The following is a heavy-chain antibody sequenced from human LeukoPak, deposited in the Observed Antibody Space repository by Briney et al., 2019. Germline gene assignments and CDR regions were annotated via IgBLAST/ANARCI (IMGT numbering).Heavy chain of an antibody. Sequence: SQTLSLTCTVSGGSISSGGYYWSWIRQPPGKGLEWIGYIYYSGSTNYNPSLKSRVTISVDTSKNQFSLKLSSVTAADTAVYYCARLFGYGGNWFDPWGQGTLVTVSS. V-gene: IGHV4-61*08. CDR2: IYYSGST. J-gene: IGHJ5*02. D-gene: IGHD3-3*01. CDR3: ARLFGYGGNWFDP. CDR1: GGSISSGGYY.